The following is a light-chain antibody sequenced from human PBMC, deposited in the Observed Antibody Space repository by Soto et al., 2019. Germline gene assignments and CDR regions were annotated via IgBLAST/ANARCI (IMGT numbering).Light chain of an antibody. Sequence: QSALTQPASVSGSPGQSITISCTGTSSDVGGYNYVSWYQQHPGKAPKLMIYDVSNRPSGVSNRFSGSKSGNTASLTISGLQAEAEADYYCSSYTGSSTLGVFGTGTKVTVL. J-gene: IGLJ1*01. CDR3: SSYTGSSTLGV. V-gene: IGLV2-14*01. CDR1: SSDVGGYNY. CDR2: DVS.